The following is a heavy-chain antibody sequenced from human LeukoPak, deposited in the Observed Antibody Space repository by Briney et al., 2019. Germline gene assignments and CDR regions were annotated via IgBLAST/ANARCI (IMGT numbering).Heavy chain of an antibody. V-gene: IGHV4-59*08. D-gene: IGHD3-10*01. Sequence: KTSETLSLTCTVSGGSISSYYWSWIRQPPGKGLEWIGYIYYSGSTNYNPSLKSRVTISIDTSKNQFSLKLSSVTAADTAVYYCARHPGYYGSGETNWFDPWGQGTLVTVSS. CDR1: GGSISSYY. J-gene: IGHJ5*02. CDR2: IYYSGST. CDR3: ARHPGYYGSGETNWFDP.